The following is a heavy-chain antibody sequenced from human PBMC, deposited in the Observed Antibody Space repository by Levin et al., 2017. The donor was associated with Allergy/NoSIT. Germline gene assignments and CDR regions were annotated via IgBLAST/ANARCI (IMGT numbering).Heavy chain of an antibody. J-gene: IGHJ4*02. CDR3: AKLLYYDFWSGYYEGVSFDY. CDR1: GFTFSSYA. D-gene: IGHD3-3*01. V-gene: IGHV3-23*01. Sequence: SCAASGFTFSSYAMSWVRQAPGKGLEWVSAISGSGGSTYYAYSVKGRFTISRDNSKNTLYLQMNSLRAEDTAVYYCAKLLYYDFWSGYYEGVSFDYWGQGTLVTVSS. CDR2: ISGSGGST.